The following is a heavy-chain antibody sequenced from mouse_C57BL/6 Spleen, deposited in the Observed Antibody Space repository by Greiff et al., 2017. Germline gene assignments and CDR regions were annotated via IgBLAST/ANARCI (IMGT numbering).Heavy chain of an antibody. D-gene: IGHD1-1*01. Sequence: QVQLQQPGTELVKPGASVKLSCKASGYTFTSYWMHWVKPRPGQGLEWIGNINPSNGGTNYNEKFKSKATLTVDKSSSTAYMQLSSLTSEDSAVYYCAREVVATDYAMDYWGQGTSVTVSS. CDR2: INPSNGGT. CDR1: GYTFTSYW. CDR3: AREVVATDYAMDY. V-gene: IGHV1-53*01. J-gene: IGHJ4*01.